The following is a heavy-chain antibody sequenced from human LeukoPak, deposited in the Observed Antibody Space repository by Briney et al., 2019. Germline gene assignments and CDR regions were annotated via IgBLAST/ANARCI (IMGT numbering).Heavy chain of an antibody. J-gene: IGHJ1*01. Sequence: PAWSLRLSCAASGFTFSTYWMHWVRQAPGKGLVWVSRIKSDGSTNYADSVKGRFTISRDNAKNTVSLQMNSLRPEDTGVYYCARAPSEIGGYYPEYFRHWGQGTLVTVSS. CDR3: ARAPSEIGGYYPEYFRH. D-gene: IGHD3-22*01. CDR1: GFTFSTYW. V-gene: IGHV3-74*01. CDR2: IKSDGST.